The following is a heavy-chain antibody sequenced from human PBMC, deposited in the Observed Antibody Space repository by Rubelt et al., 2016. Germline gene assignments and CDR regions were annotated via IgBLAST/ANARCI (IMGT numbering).Heavy chain of an antibody. CDR1: GGSISSSSYY. J-gene: IGHJ4*02. D-gene: IGHD2-2*01. CDR2: IYYSGST. CDR3: AQDGGYCSSTSCSLFDY. V-gene: IGHV4-39*01. Sequence: QLQLQESGPGLVKPSETLSLTCTVSGGSISSSSYYWGWIRQPPGKGLEWIGSIYYSGSTYYNPSLKSRVTISVDTSKNQFSLKLSSVTAADTAVYYCAQDGGYCSSTSCSLFDYWGQGTLVTVSS.